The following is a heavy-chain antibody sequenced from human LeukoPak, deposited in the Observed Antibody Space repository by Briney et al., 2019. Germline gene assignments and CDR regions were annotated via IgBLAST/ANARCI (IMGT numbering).Heavy chain of an antibody. CDR2: ISSSSSYI. D-gene: IGHD6-13*01. Sequence: GGSLRLSCAASGFTFSSYSMNWVRQAPGKGLEWVSSISSSSSYIYYADSVKGRFTISRDNAKNSLYLQMNSLRAEDTAVYYCVGESGYSSSWYGNWYWFDPWGQGTLVTVSS. J-gene: IGHJ5*02. V-gene: IGHV3-21*01. CDR3: VGESGYSSSWYGNWYWFDP. CDR1: GFTFSSYS.